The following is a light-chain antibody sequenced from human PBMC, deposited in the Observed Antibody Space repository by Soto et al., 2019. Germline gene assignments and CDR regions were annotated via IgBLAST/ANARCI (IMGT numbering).Light chain of an antibody. V-gene: IGKV1-5*03. Sequence: DIQMTQSPSTLSASVGDRVTITCRASQSISSWLAWYQQKPGKAPKVLIYKASSLESGVPSRFSGSGSGTEFTLTISCLQPDDFATYYCQQYNSYPWTFGQGTKVEIK. CDR2: KAS. CDR3: QQYNSYPWT. CDR1: QSISSW. J-gene: IGKJ1*01.